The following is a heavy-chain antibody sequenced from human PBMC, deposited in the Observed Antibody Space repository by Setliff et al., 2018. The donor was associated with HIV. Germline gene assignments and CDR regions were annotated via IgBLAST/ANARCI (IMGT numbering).Heavy chain of an antibody. Sequence: SETLSLTCSVSGGSINSGTYYWSWIRQPAGKGLEWIGRLHLSGDTNYNPSLKSRVTMSIDTSKNQFSLKLSSVTAADTAVYYCARGHDNKYYYFYYMDVWGKGTTVTVSS. CDR2: LHLSGDT. D-gene: IGHD3-9*01. CDR1: GGSINSGTYY. V-gene: IGHV4-61*02. CDR3: ARGHDNKYYYFYYMDV. J-gene: IGHJ6*03.